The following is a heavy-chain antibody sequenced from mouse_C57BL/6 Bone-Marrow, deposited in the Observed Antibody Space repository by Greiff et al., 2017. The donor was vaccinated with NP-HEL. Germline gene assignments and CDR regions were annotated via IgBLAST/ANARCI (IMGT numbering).Heavy chain of an antibody. CDR3: TTLDYVVEFAY. Sequence: EVQLQQSGAELVRPGASVKLSCTASGFNIKDDYMHWVKQRPEQGLEWIGWIDPENGDTEYASKFQGKATITADTSSNTAYLQLSSLTSEDTAVYYCTTLDYVVEFAYWGQGTLVTVSA. J-gene: IGHJ3*01. D-gene: IGHD2-4*01. V-gene: IGHV14-4*01. CDR2: IDPENGDT. CDR1: GFNIKDDY.